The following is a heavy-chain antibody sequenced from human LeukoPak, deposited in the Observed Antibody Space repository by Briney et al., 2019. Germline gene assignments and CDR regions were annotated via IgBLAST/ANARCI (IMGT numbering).Heavy chain of an antibody. V-gene: IGHV4-34*01. CDR1: GGSFSGYY. D-gene: IGHD3-10*01. CDR2: INRSGST. CDR3: ARGRVVRGVSSENWFDP. J-gene: IGHJ5*02. Sequence: PSETLSLTCAVYGGSFSGYYWSWIRQPPGKGLEWIGEINRSGSTNYNPSLKSRVTISVDTSKNQFSLKLSSVTAADTAVYYCARGRVVRGVSSENWFDPWGQGTLVTVSS.